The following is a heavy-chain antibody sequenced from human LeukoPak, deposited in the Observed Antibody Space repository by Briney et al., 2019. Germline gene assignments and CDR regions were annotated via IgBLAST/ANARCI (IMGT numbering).Heavy chain of an antibody. CDR1: GFTFTKYW. D-gene: IGHD2-2*01. CDR3: ARGLDCRSTSCYLDN. J-gene: IGHJ4*02. V-gene: IGHV3-7*01. Sequence: PGGSLRLSCAASGFTFTKYWMTWVRQAPGKGPEWVANIKQDGSEKFYVDSVKGRFTIFRDNAKNSLDLQINSLGAEDTAVYYCARGLDCRSTSCYLDNWGQGTLVTVSS. CDR2: IKQDGSEK.